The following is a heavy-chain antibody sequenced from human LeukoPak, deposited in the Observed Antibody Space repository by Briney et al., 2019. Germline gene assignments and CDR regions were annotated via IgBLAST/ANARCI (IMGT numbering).Heavy chain of an antibody. Sequence: PGGSLRLSCAASGFTFTSYSMNWVRQAPGKGLEWVSTISGGGGSTYYADSVKGRFTISRDNSKNTLYLQVNSLRAEDTAVYYCAKEIYSDSSAYVDYWGQGTLVTVSS. D-gene: IGHD3-22*01. CDR1: GFTFTSYS. V-gene: IGHV3-23*01. CDR3: AKEIYSDSSAYVDY. J-gene: IGHJ4*02. CDR2: ISGGGGST.